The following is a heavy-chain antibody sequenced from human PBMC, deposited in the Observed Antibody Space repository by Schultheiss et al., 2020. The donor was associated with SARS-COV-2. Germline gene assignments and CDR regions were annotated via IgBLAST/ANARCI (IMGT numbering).Heavy chain of an antibody. CDR2: INHSGST. CDR3: ARHRTISSPYDY. V-gene: IGHV4-34*01. J-gene: IGHJ4*02. D-gene: IGHD3-3*02. Sequence: LSLTCAVYGGSFSGYYWSWIRQPPGKGLEWIGEINHSGSTNYNPSLKSRVTISVDTSKNQFSLKLSSVTAADTAVYYCARHRTISSPYDYWGQGTLVTVSS. CDR1: GGSFSGYY.